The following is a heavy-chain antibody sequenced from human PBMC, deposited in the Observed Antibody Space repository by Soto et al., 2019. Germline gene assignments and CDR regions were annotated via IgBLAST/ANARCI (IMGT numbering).Heavy chain of an antibody. CDR3: ARTPYCGGDCYSEHDPLYYYYGMDV. Sequence: SVKVSCKASGGTFSSYAISWVRQAPGQGLEWMGGIIPIFGTANYAQKFQGRVTITADESTSTAYMELSSLRSEDTAVYYCARTPYCGGDCYSEHDPLYYYYGMDVWGQGTTVTVSS. CDR2: IIPIFGTA. D-gene: IGHD2-21*02. CDR1: GGTFSSYA. J-gene: IGHJ6*02. V-gene: IGHV1-69*13.